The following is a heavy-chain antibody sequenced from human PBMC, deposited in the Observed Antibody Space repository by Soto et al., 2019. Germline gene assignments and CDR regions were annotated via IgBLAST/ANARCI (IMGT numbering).Heavy chain of an antibody. V-gene: IGHV3-33*01. D-gene: IGHD1-20*01. CDR2: IWYDGSNK. CDR3: ARGYNWNEVTFYYYYGMDV. Sequence: QVQLVESGGGVVQPGRSLRLSCAASGFTFSSYGMHWVRQAPGKGLEWVAVIWYDGSNKYYADSVKGRFTISRDNSKNTLYLQMNSLRAEDTAVYYCARGYNWNEVTFYYYYGMDVWGQGTTVTVSS. J-gene: IGHJ6*02. CDR1: GFTFSSYG.